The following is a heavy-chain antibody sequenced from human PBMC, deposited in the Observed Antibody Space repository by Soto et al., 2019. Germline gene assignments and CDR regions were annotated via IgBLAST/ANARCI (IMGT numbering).Heavy chain of an antibody. D-gene: IGHD3-10*01. CDR1: GGSFSGYY. V-gene: IGHV4-34*01. Sequence: PSETLSLTCAVYGGSFSGYYWSWIRQPPGKGLEWIGEINHSGSTNYNPSLKSRVTISVDTSKNQFSLKLSSVTAADTAVYYCASGFGEKFSWFDPWGQGTLVTVSS. J-gene: IGHJ5*02. CDR2: INHSGST. CDR3: ASGFGEKFSWFDP.